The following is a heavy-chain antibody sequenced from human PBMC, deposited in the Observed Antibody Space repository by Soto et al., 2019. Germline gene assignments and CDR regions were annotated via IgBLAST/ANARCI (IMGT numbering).Heavy chain of an antibody. J-gene: IGHJ3*01. Sequence: VQLLESGGGLVQPGGSLRLSCAASGFTFINYAMIWVRQAPGKGLEWVSTISGGGDGTYYADSVKGHFTISRDNSKNTLYLQMNSLRAEHTAIYYCAKKGLGSLKTFCSNSDCHYAFDLWGQGTVVTVSS. CDR1: GFTFINYA. CDR2: ISGGGDGT. D-gene: IGHD2-8*01. V-gene: IGHV3-23*01. CDR3: AKKGLGSLKTFCSNSDCHYAFDL.